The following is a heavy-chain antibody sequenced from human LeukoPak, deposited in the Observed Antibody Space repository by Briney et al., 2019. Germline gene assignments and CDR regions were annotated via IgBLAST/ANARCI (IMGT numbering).Heavy chain of an antibody. J-gene: IGHJ5*02. CDR2: ISGSGGST. Sequence: GGSLRLSCAASGFTFSSYAMSWARQAPGKGLEWVSAISGSGGSTYYADSVKGRFTISRDNSKNTLYLQMNSLRAEDTAVYYCAKDDLGYCSGGSCYPPTYWFDPWGQGTLVTVSS. D-gene: IGHD2-15*01. CDR1: GFTFSSYA. CDR3: AKDDLGYCSGGSCYPPTYWFDP. V-gene: IGHV3-23*01.